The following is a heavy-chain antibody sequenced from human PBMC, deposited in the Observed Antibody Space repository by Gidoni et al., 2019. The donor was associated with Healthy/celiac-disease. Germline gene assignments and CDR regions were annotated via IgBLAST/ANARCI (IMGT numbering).Heavy chain of an antibody. V-gene: IGHV3-48*02. CDR1: GFTFSSYI. CDR2: ISSSSSTI. J-gene: IGHJ6*03. D-gene: IGHD3-3*01. CDR3: ARDPLHADFWSGYRYYYYYYYMDV. Sequence: EVQLVESGGGLVQPGGSLRLSCAASGFTFSSYIMNWVRQAPGKGLEWVSYISSSSSTIYYADSVKGRFTISRDNAKNSLYLQMNSLRDEDTAVYYCARDPLHADFWSGYRYYYYYYYMDVWGKGTTVTVSS.